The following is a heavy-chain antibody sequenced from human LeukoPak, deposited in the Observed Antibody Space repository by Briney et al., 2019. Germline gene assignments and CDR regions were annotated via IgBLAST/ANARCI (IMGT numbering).Heavy chain of an antibody. CDR3: ARDRGELGYFDY. CDR2: IIPIFGTA. Sequence: SVKVSCKASGYTFTSYGISWVRQAPGQGLEWMGGIIPIFGTANYAQKFQGRVTITADESTSTAYMELSSLRSEDTAVYYCARDRGELGYFDYWGQGTLVTVSS. J-gene: IGHJ4*02. V-gene: IGHV1-69*13. D-gene: IGHD1-26*01. CDR1: GYTFTSYG.